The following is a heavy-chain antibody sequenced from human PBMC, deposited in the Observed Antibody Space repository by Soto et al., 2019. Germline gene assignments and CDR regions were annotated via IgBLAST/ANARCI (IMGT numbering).Heavy chain of an antibody. CDR3: ARSGYSGYDRRIDY. D-gene: IGHD5-12*01. CDR2: IYYSGST. CDR1: GGSISSSSYY. V-gene: IGHV4-39*07. J-gene: IGHJ4*02. Sequence: PSETLSLTCTVSGGSISSSSYYWGWIRQPPGKGLEWIGSIYYSGSTYYIPSLKSRVTISVDKSKNQFSLKLSSVTAADTAVYYCARSGYSGYDRRIDYWGQGTLVTVSS.